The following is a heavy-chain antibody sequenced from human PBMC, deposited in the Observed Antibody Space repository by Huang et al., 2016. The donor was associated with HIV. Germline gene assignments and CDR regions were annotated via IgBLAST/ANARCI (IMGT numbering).Heavy chain of an antibody. V-gene: IGHV4-59*01. J-gene: IGHJ4*02. CDR3: ARLHSPSSLWYFDY. CDR2: IYYSGSA. CDR1: GGSTSAFY. D-gene: IGHD6-13*01. Sequence: QVQLQESGPGLAKPSETLSLTCSVSGGSTSAFYWSWIRQPPRKGLEWIGDIYYSGSANYSPSLKGRVTMSIDTSKTQFSLKLNSVTAADTAVYYCARLHSPSSLWYFDYWGQGTLLTVSS.